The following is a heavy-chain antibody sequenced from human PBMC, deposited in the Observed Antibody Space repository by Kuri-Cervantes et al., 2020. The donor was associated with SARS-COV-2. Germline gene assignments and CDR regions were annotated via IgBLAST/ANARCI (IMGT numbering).Heavy chain of an antibody. V-gene: IGHV1-46*03. CDR3: TRADIGHCSGTTCDGFDS. J-gene: IGHJ4*02. CDR1: GYNFIDYY. Sequence: ASVKVSCKASGYNFIDYYIHWVRQAPGQGLEWMGMINPGGGGTGYAQKFQDRVFVTRDTATRTVYMELSSLTSEDTAVYFCTRADIGHCSGTTCDGFDSWSQGTLVTVSS. D-gene: IGHD1-14*01. CDR2: INPGGGGT.